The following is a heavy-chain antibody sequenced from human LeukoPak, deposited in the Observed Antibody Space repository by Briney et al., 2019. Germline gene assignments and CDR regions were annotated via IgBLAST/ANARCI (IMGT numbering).Heavy chain of an antibody. Sequence: ASVKVSCKASGYTFTSYYMHWVRQAPGQGLEWMGIINPSGGSTSYAQKFQGRVTMTRDTSTSTVYMELSSLRSEDTAVYYCARDSPVVPAAIFYYYYGRDVWGQGTTVTVSS. CDR3: ARDSPVVPAAIFYYYYGRDV. V-gene: IGHV1-46*01. CDR1: GYTFTSYY. D-gene: IGHD2-2*01. J-gene: IGHJ6*02. CDR2: INPSGGST.